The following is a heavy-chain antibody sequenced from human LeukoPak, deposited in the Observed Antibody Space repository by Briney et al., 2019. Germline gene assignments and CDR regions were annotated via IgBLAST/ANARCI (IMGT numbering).Heavy chain of an antibody. Sequence: SETLSLTCTVSGGSISSSSYYWGWIRQSPGKGLEWIGTMSNSGSTYYNPSLKSRVHISGDTAKNQFSLKLSSVTAADTAVYYCARRSQAAAGRGIDYWGQGTVVTVSS. V-gene: IGHV4-39*01. D-gene: IGHD6-13*01. CDR3: ARRSQAAAGRGIDY. CDR1: GGSISSSSYY. J-gene: IGHJ4*02. CDR2: MSNSGST.